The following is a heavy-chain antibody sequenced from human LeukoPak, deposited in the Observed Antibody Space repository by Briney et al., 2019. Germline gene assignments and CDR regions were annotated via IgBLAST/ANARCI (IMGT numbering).Heavy chain of an antibody. CDR2: FKTKYHQV. CDR3: ARSVPDYTRFDY. Sequence: GESLRLSCVASGFTFSDYAMNWVRQALGKGLEWVSTFKTKYHQVYYAESVRGRFTISTDNSRNTVFLQMNSLRADDTALYYCARSVPDYTRFDYWGQGALVTVSS. D-gene: IGHD4-11*01. CDR1: GFTFSDYA. V-gene: IGHV3-23*05. J-gene: IGHJ4*02.